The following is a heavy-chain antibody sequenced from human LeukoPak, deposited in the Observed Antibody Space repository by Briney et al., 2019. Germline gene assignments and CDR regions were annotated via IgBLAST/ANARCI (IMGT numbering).Heavy chain of an antibody. J-gene: IGHJ6*02. CDR3: AKDHGGYYGSGSYSDYYGMDV. D-gene: IGHD3-10*01. CDR1: GFTFSSFW. CDR2: IKQDGSEE. Sequence: PGGSLRLSCGASGFTFSSFWMSWVRQAPGKGLEWVANIKQDGSEEYYVDSMKGRFTISRDNAKNTLYLQMNSLRAEDTAVYYCAKDHGGYYGSGSYSDYYGMDVWGQGTTVTVSS. V-gene: IGHV3-7*01.